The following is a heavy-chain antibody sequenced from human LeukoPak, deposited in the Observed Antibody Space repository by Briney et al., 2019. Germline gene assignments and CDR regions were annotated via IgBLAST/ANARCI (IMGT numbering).Heavy chain of an antibody. CDR2: IYYSGST. D-gene: IGHD3-3*01. Sequence: SETLSLTCTVSGGSISSSSYYWGWIRQPPGKGLERIGSIYYSGSTYYNPSLKSRVTISEDTSKNQFSLKLSSVTAEDTAVYYCARVGDFWSGLKWDFDYWGQGTLVTVSS. CDR3: ARVGDFWSGLKWDFDY. V-gene: IGHV4-39*07. CDR1: GGSISSSSYY. J-gene: IGHJ4*02.